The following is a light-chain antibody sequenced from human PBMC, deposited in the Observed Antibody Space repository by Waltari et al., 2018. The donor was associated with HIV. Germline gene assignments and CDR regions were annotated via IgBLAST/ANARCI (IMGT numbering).Light chain of an antibody. V-gene: IGLV1-44*01. Sequence: QSVLTQPPSAPGTPGPRVTISCSGSSSHIGSNTVNWYQQLPGTAPKLLIYSNNQRPSGVPDRFSGSKSGTSASLAISGLQSEDEADYYCAAWDDSLNGWVFGGGTKLTVL. CDR3: AAWDDSLNGWV. CDR1: SSHIGSNT. CDR2: SNN. J-gene: IGLJ3*02.